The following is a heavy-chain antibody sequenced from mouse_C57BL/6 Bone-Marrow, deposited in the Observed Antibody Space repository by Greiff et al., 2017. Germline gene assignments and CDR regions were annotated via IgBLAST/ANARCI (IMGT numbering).Heavy chain of an antibody. Sequence: VKLMESGAELVKPGASVKLSCKASGYTFTEYTIHWVKQRSGQGLEWIGWFYPGSGSIKYNEKFKDKATLTADKSSSTVYMELSRLTSEDSAVYFCARHEDKADGYYDYAMDYWGQGTSVTVSS. V-gene: IGHV1-62-2*01. D-gene: IGHD2-3*01. J-gene: IGHJ4*01. CDR3: ARHEDKADGYYDYAMDY. CDR2: FYPGSGSI. CDR1: GYTFTEYT.